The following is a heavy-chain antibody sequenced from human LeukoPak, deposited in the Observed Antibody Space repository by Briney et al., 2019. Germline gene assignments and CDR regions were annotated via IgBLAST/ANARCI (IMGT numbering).Heavy chain of an antibody. Sequence: GGSLRLSCTASRFSFSSNVMTWVRQAPGKGLEWVSSISDSGGSTHYADSVKGRFTISRDNSKYTMYLQMNNLRAEDTAVYYCAKIPGYWGQGTLVTVSS. CDR1: RFSFSSNV. J-gene: IGHJ4*02. CDR3: AKIPGY. CDR2: ISDSGGST. V-gene: IGHV3-23*01.